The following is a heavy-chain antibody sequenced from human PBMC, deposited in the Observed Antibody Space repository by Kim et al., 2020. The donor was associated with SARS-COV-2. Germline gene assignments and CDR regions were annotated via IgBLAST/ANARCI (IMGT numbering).Heavy chain of an antibody. J-gene: IGHJ4*02. CDR2: RSHI. D-gene: IGHD6-13*01. Sequence: RSHIYNTESVKGRFTISRDKAKIALYLQMNSLRDEDTAVYYCAAGRDYWGQGTLVTVSS. CDR3: AAGRDY. V-gene: IGHV3-21*03.